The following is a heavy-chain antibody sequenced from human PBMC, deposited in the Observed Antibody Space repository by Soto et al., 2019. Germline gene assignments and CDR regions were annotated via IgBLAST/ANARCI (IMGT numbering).Heavy chain of an antibody. Sequence: QVQLVQSGAEVKKPGSLVKVSCKSSGGTFSSYAISWVRQAPGQGLEWMGGIIPIFGTANYAQKFQGRVTITAEESTSTAYMELSSLRSEDTAVYYCARDRGSYTDFDYWGQGTLLTVSS. CDR2: IIPIFGTA. D-gene: IGHD1-26*01. J-gene: IGHJ4*02. CDR3: ARDRGSYTDFDY. CDR1: GGTFSSYA. V-gene: IGHV1-69*01.